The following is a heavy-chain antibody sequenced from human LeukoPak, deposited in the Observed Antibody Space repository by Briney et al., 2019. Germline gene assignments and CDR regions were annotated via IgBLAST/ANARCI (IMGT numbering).Heavy chain of an antibody. Sequence: GGSRRLACAADGFTVSSYGMHWVRQAPGKVLEWVGVIWYDGSNKYYADSVKGRFTISRDNSKNTLYLQMNSLRAEDTAVYYCASEAGTGLYYFDYWGQGTLVTVSS. CDR3: ASEAGTGLYYFDY. J-gene: IGHJ4*02. CDR1: GFTVSSYG. D-gene: IGHD6-13*01. V-gene: IGHV3-33*01. CDR2: IWYDGSNK.